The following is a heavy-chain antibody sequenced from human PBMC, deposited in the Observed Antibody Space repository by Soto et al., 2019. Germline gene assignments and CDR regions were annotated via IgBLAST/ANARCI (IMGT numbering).Heavy chain of an antibody. CDR1: GFTFSSYS. CDR3: ATKFWGSYRLDY. D-gene: IGHD3-16*02. Sequence: EVQLVESGGGLVKPGGSLRLSCAASGFTFSSYSMNWVRQAPGKGLEWVSSISSSSSYIYYADSVKGRFTISRDNAKNSLYRQMNSLRGEDTAVYYCATKFWGSYRLDYLGQGTQVTVSS. J-gene: IGHJ4*02. V-gene: IGHV3-21*01. CDR2: ISSSSSYI.